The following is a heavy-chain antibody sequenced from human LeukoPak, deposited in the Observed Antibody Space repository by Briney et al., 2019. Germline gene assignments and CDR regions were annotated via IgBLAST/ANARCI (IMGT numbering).Heavy chain of an antibody. CDR3: ARGYRAPTVHYYYYMDV. Sequence: GASVKVSCKASGYTFTSYDINWVRQATGQGLEWMGWMNPNSGNTGYAQKFQGRVTMTRNTSISTAYMELSSLRSEDTAVYYCARGYRAPTVHYYYYMDVWGKGTTVTVSS. CDR1: GYTFTSYD. J-gene: IGHJ6*03. D-gene: IGHD1-14*01. CDR2: MNPNSGNT. V-gene: IGHV1-8*01.